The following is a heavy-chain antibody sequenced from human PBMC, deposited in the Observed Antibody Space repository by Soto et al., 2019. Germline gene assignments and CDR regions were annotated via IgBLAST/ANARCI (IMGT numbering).Heavy chain of an antibody. CDR3: ARIVPDGYSDY. J-gene: IGHJ4*02. D-gene: IGHD5-12*01. CDR2: IHYSGST. Sequence: PSETLSLTCTVSGDSLNNYYWGWIRQPPGKGLHWIGYIHYSGSTNYNPSLKSRVTISVDTSKNQFSLMVSSVTAADTAVFYCARIVPDGYSDYWGQGISVTVSS. CDR1: GDSLNNYY. V-gene: IGHV4-59*01.